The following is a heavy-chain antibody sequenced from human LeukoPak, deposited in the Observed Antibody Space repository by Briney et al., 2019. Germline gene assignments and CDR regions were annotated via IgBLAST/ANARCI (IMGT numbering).Heavy chain of an antibody. D-gene: IGHD2-21*01. CDR3: ATLFKGDFDY. CDR1: GFTFSSYA. J-gene: IGHJ4*02. V-gene: IGHV3-30-3*01. Sequence: PGGSLGLSCAASGFTFSSYAMHWVRQAPGKGLEWVAVISYDGSNKYYADSVKGRFTISRDNSKNTLYLQMNSLRAEDTAVYYCATLFKGDFDYWGQGTLVTVSS. CDR2: ISYDGSNK.